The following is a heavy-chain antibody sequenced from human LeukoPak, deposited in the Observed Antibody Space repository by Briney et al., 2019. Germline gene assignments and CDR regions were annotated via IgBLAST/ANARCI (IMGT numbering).Heavy chain of an antibody. CDR3: ARDWVRYCSTASCLLQFDS. CDR1: GYTFSSHG. D-gene: IGHD3-16*02. J-gene: IGHJ4*02. V-gene: IGHV1-18*01. CDR2: ISAYNGNI. Sequence: GASVKVSCKAYGYTFSSHGISWVRQAPGQGLEWMGWISAYNGNINSAQKLQGRLTMITDTSTNTAYMELRGLRSDDTAVYYCARDWVRYCSTASCLLQFDSWGQGTLVTVSS.